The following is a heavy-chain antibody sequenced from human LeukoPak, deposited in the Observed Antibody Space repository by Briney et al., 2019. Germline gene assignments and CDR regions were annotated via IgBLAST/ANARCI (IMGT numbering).Heavy chain of an antibody. J-gene: IGHJ4*02. CDR2: IYYSGST. D-gene: IGHD5-12*01. CDR1: GGSISSYY. Sequence: SETLSLTCAVSGGSISSYYWNWIRQPPGKGLEWIGYIYYSGSTNYNPSLKSRVAISIDTSKNQLSLKLSSVTAADTAVYYCARVGVVATLYYWGQGTLVTVSS. V-gene: IGHV4-59*12. CDR3: ARVGVVATLYY.